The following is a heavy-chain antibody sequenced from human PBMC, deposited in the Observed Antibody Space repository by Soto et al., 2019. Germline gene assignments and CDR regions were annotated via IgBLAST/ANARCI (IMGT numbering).Heavy chain of an antibody. CDR2: TYYRSKWSN. D-gene: IGHD3-10*01. CDR1: GDSVSGNSAA. J-gene: IGHJ5*02. CDR3: AGESHYYGSGSYLYFDL. V-gene: IGHV6-1*01. Sequence: SQTLSLTCAISGDSVSGNSAAWNWIRQSPSRGLEWLGRTYYRSKWSNDYAESVKSRITINMDSPKNQFSLQLKSVIFEDTAVNFCAGESHYYGSGSYLYFDLWGKGTPVTVSS.